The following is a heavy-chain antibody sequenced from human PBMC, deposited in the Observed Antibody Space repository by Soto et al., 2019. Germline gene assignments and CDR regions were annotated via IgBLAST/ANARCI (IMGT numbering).Heavy chain of an antibody. Sequence: QVQLVESGGGVVQPGRSLRLSCAASGFTFSSYGMHWVRQAPGKGLEWVAVIWYDGSNKYYADSVKGRFTISRDNSKNTLYWQMNSLRAEDTAVYYCARDEEYGSGNLFDYCGQGTLVTVSS. V-gene: IGHV3-33*01. CDR3: ARDEEYGSGNLFDY. J-gene: IGHJ4*02. CDR1: GFTFSSYG. D-gene: IGHD3-10*01. CDR2: IWYDGSNK.